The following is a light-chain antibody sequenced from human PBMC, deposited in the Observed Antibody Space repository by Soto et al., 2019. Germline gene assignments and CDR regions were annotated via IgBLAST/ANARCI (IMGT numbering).Light chain of an antibody. V-gene: IGKV3-20*01. CDR1: QSVSRSY. CDR2: GAS. CDR3: KQYGIARR. Sequence: EIVWTQSPGTLSLSPGERATLSCRASQSVSRSYLEWYQQKPCQAPRLLIYGASSRATGIPDRFSGSESGIDFTITISRLEHYDVEVYYCKQYGIARRFGEGTKVEFK. J-gene: IGKJ1*01.